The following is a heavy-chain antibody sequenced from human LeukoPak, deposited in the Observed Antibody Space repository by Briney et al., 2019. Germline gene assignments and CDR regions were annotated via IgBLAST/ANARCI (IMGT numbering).Heavy chain of an antibody. CDR1: GYSISSGYY. CDR2: IYHSGST. V-gene: IGHV4-38-2*02. D-gene: IGHD6-19*01. J-gene: IGHJ4*02. Sequence: SETLSLTCTVSGYSISSGYYWGWIRQPPGKGLEWIGSIYHSGSTYYNPSLKSRVTISVDTSKNQFSLELSSVTAADTAVYYCARVRSSGWGKNFDYWGQGTLVTVSS. CDR3: ARVRSSGWGKNFDY.